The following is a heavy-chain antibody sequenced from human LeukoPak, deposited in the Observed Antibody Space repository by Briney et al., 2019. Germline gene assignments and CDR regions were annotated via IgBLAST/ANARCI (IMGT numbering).Heavy chain of an antibody. CDR1: GFTLSSFA. V-gene: IGHV3-30-3*02. D-gene: IGHD1-26*01. Sequence: GGSLRLSCATSGFTLSSFAMHWVRQAPGKGLEWVAVTSSDGSSKYYADSVKGRFTLSRDNSKNTLSLQMNSLRGEDTAVYYCATEGRGLYYYGMDVWGQGTTVTVSS. CDR3: ATEGRGLYYYGMDV. CDR2: TSSDGSSK. J-gene: IGHJ6*02.